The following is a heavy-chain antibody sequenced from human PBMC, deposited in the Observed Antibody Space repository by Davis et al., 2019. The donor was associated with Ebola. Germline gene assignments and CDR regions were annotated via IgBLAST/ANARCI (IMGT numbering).Heavy chain of an antibody. CDR1: GFTFTSYS. D-gene: IGHD4-17*01. Sequence: GESLKISCAASGFTFTSYSMTWVRQAPGKGLEWVSGISGSGGYTYYADSVKGRFTFSRDNSKNTLYLQMNSLRAEDTAVYYCAKGSLYGSRSITAGVDVWGQGTTVTVSS. CDR2: ISGSGGYT. J-gene: IGHJ6*02. V-gene: IGHV3-23*01. CDR3: AKGSLYGSRSITAGVDV.